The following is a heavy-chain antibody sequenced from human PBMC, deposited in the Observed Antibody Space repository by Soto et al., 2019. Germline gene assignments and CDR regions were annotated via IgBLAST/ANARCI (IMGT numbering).Heavy chain of an antibody. J-gene: IGHJ4*02. CDR2: TNSDGTDS. V-gene: IGHV3-43D*04. D-gene: IGHD3-22*01. Sequence: GGSLRLSCAAAGFDFEDYAMHWVRQVPGKGLEWVSLTNSDGTDSYYMDSVKGRFTISRDNAKSTLYLQMDRLRPEDTALYFCAKSLYYYDSSPLDHWGQGTLVTVS. CDR1: GFDFEDYA. CDR3: AKSLYYYDSSPLDH.